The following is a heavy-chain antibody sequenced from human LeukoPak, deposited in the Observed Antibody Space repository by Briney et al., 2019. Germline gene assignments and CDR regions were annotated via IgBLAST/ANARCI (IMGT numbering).Heavy chain of an antibody. CDR2: IYADGKA. CDR3: ARRSSTLYEGC. V-gene: IGHV3-53*01. CDR1: GFDVNDNH. Sequence: GGSLRLSCAVSGFDVNDNHMYWVRQGPGKGLEWVAIIYADGKAYYADSMKGRFIISRDNSENTLSLQVNSLSAEDTAVYHCARRSSTLYEGCWGRGTLVTVSS. J-gene: IGHJ4*02. D-gene: IGHD6-13*01.